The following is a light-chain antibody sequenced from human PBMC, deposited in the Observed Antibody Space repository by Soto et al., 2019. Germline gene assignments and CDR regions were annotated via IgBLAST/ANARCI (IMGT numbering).Light chain of an antibody. CDR3: QQAYSFPIT. V-gene: IGKV1-12*01. Sequence: DYQVTQSPSTLSASVGDRVTITCRASQDIAGYLAWYQHKPGRTHEXLIHGASRLQSGVPARFSGSGSGTDLTISINSLQPEDCETYDCQQAYSFPITFGQGTRLEIK. CDR1: QDIAGY. J-gene: IGKJ5*01. CDR2: GAS.